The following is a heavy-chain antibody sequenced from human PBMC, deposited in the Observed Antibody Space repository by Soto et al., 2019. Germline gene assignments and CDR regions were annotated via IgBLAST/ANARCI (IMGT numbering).Heavy chain of an antibody. V-gene: IGHV4-31*03. CDR2: IPYSGTS. CDR3: ARATPAGSADF. Sequence: QVQLQESGPGLVKPSQTLSLTCTVSGGSNIRDGYYWSWIRQHPGKGLEWIAYIPYSGTSYSNPSLKSRATISAGTSKNQFSLRLTSVTAADTAVYFCARATPAGSADFWGQGTLVTVSS. J-gene: IGHJ4*02. CDR1: GGSNIRDGYY. D-gene: IGHD2-2*01.